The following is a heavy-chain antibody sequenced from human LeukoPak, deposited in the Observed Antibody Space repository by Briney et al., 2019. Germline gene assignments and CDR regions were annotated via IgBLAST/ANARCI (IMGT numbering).Heavy chain of an antibody. V-gene: IGHV1-2*04. J-gene: IGHJ4*02. Sequence: ASVNVSCKASGYTFTGYYMHWVRQAPGQGLEWMGWINPNSGGTNYAQKFQGWVTMTRDTSISTAYMELSRLRSDDTAVYYCARGDATGYSSSWYQFDYWGQGTLVTVSS. D-gene: IGHD6-13*01. CDR3: ARGDATGYSSSWYQFDY. CDR2: INPNSGGT. CDR1: GYTFTGYY.